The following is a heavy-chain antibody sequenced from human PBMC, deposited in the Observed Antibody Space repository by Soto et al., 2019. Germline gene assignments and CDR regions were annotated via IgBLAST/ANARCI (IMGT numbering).Heavy chain of an antibody. CDR3: ARVGGFGATTIDY. V-gene: IGHV4-30-4*01. CDR2: IDYSGST. Sequence: QVQLQESGPGLVKPSQTLSLTCTVSGGSISSGDYYWSWIRQPPGKGLEWIGYIDYSGSTYYNPSLNSRVTISVDTSKDQFSLKLSSVTAADTAVYYCARVGGFGATTIDYWGQGTLVTVSS. D-gene: IGHD3-10*01. CDR1: GGSISSGDYY. J-gene: IGHJ4*02.